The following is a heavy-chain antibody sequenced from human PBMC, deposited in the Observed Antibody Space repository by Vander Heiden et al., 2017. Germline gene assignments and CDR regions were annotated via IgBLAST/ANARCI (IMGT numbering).Heavy chain of an antibody. V-gene: IGHV3-7*01. CDR2: IKQDGSET. Sequence: EVQLVESGGDLVQSGGSLRLSCAASEFTFSTYWMSWVRQAPGKGLEWVANIKQDGSETYYVDSVKGRFTVSRDNAKNSLYLQMNSLRAEDTAVYYCVRGRGFWSGYFDYWGQGTLVTVSS. J-gene: IGHJ4*02. D-gene: IGHD3-3*01. CDR3: VRGRGFWSGYFDY. CDR1: EFTFSTYW.